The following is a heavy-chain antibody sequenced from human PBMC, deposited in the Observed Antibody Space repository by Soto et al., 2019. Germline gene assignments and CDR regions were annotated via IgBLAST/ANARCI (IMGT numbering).Heavy chain of an antibody. V-gene: IGHV3-30-3*01. CDR1: RLTLSSYP. Sequence: PGGSLRLSCAASRLTLSSYPMHWVRQAPGKGLEWLAVISYDGSNKYYADSVKGRFTISRDNSKNTLYLQMNSLRAEDTAVYYCARDQLYYNVMIGRPLKASDVWG. D-gene: IGHD3-9*01. J-gene: IGHJ3*01. CDR3: ARDQLYYNVMIGRPLKASDV. CDR2: ISYDGSNK.